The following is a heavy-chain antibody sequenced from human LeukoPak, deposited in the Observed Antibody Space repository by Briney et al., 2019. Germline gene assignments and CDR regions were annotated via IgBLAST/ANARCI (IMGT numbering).Heavy chain of an antibody. CDR2: IYTSGST. CDR3: ARRRAMTAYFDY. Sequence: SETLSLTCTVSGGSISSYYWSWIRQPAGKGLEWIGRIYTSGSTNYNPSLKSRVTMSVDTSKNQFSLKLSSVTAADTAVYYRARRRAMTAYFDYWGQGTLVTVSS. J-gene: IGHJ4*02. V-gene: IGHV4-4*07. CDR1: GGSISSYY. D-gene: IGHD2-2*01.